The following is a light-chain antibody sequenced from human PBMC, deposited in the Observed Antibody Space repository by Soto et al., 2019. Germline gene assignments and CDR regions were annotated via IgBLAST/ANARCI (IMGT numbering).Light chain of an antibody. Sequence: QPVLTQPPSASASLGASVTLTCTLSSGYSNYKVDWYQQRPGKGPRFVMRVGTGGIVGSKGDGIPDRFSVLVSGLNRYLTIKNIQEEDESDYHCGADHGSGSNFVVVFGGGTKVTVL. J-gene: IGLJ2*01. CDR2: VGTGGIVG. V-gene: IGLV9-49*01. CDR1: SGYSNYK. CDR3: GADHGSGSNFVVV.